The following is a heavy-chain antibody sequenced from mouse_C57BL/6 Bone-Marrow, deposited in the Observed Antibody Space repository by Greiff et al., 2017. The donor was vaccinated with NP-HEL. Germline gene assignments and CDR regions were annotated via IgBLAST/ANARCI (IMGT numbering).Heavy chain of an antibody. D-gene: IGHD1-1*01. V-gene: IGHV14-2*01. CDR2: IDPEDGET. CDR1: GFNIKDYY. Sequence: EVKLMESGAELVKPGASVKLSCTASGFNIKDYYMHWVKQRTEQGLEWIGRIDPEDGETKYAPKFQGKATITADTSSNTAYLQLSSLTSEDTAVYYCARHTTVVATDWYFDVWGTGTTVTVSS. J-gene: IGHJ1*03. CDR3: ARHTTVVATDWYFDV.